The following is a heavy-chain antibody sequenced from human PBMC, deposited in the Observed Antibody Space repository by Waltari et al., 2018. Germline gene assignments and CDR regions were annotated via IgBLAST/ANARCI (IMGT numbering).Heavy chain of an antibody. CDR1: GFPFSNYT. J-gene: IGHJ4*02. CDR2: ISGSGISR. Sequence: DVQLLESGGGLAQPGRSLRLSCTAVGFPFSNYTLTWVRQAPGKGLEWVSGISGSGISRYYADSVKGRFSISRDKSKNTMYMQMNSLRVEDTAVYYCAKSSGYSYGLRLDYWGQGILVTVSS. D-gene: IGHD5-18*01. CDR3: AKSSGYSYGLRLDY. V-gene: IGHV3-23*01.